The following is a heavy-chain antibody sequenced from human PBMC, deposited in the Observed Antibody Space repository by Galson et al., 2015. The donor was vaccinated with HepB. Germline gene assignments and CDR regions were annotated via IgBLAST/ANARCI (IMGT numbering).Heavy chain of an antibody. D-gene: IGHD2-2*01. Sequence: SLRLSCAAYGFTFSDTWMSWVRQAPGKGLEWVGRIKRKSEGGTTDYAAPVKGRFTISRDDSKNTLYLHMNSLKTDDTAVYYCTTYPLRGHWGQGTLVTVSS. CDR2: IKRKSEGGTT. J-gene: IGHJ4*02. CDR3: TTYPLRGH. CDR1: GFTFSDTW. V-gene: IGHV3-15*05.